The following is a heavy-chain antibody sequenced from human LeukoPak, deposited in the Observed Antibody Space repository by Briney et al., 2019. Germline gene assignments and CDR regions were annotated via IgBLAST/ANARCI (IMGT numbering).Heavy chain of an antibody. CDR2: IIPIFGTA. CDR1: GGTFSSYA. J-gene: IGHJ3*02. V-gene: IGHV1-69*13. D-gene: IGHD3-10*01. CDR3: ARAPSLWFGELLGAFDI. Sequence: SVEVSCKASGGTFSSYAISWVRQAPGQGLEWMGGIIPIFGTANYAQKFQGRVTITADESTSTAYIELSSLRSEDTAVYYCARAPSLWFGELLGAFDIWGQGTMVTVSS.